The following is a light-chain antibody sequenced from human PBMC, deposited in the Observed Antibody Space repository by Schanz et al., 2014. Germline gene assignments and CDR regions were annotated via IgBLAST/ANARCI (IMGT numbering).Light chain of an antibody. V-gene: IGKV1-5*03. J-gene: IGKJ2*03. CDR3: QQYNDNFMYS. CDR2: KAS. Sequence: DIQMTQSPSTLSASVGDRVTITCRASQSISVWLAWYQQKPGKAPKLLIYKASSLESGVPSRFSDSGSGTEFSLTISSLQPDDFATYHCQQYNDNFMYSFGQGTKLEIK. CDR1: QSISVW.